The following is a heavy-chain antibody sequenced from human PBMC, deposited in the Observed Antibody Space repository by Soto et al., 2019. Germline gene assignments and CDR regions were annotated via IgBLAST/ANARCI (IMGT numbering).Heavy chain of an antibody. CDR3: ARVDRSSSWYVDY. CDR2: INNDGSST. D-gene: IGHD6-13*01. V-gene: IGHV3-74*01. Sequence: EVPLVESGGDLVQPGGSLRLSCAASGFTLSTYWMHWVRQAPGKGLVWVSRINNDGSSTSYADSVKGRFTISRDTAKNTLYLQMNSLRVEDTAVYYGARVDRSSSWYVDYWGQGTLVTVSS. CDR1: GFTLSTYW. J-gene: IGHJ4*02.